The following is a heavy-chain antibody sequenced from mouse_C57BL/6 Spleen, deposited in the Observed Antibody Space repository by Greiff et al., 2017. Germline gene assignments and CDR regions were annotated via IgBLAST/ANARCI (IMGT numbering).Heavy chain of an antibody. CDR3: ARVYYGSSSLWYFDV. CDR1: GYTFTSYW. J-gene: IGHJ1*03. CDR2: IDPSDSAT. Sequence: QVQLQQPGAELVRPGSSVKLSCKASGYTFTSYWMHWVKQRPIQGLEWIGNIDPSDSATHYNQKFKDTATLTVDKSSSTAYMQLSSLTSEDSAVYYCARVYYGSSSLWYFDVWGTGTTVTVSS. D-gene: IGHD1-1*01. V-gene: IGHV1-52*01.